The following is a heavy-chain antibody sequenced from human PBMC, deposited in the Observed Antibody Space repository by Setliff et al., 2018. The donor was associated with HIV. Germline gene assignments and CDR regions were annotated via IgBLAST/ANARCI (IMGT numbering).Heavy chain of an antibody. CDR2: IYHSGST. V-gene: IGHV4-34*11. CDR3: ATSPHGGRGRY. D-gene: IGHD2-15*01. Sequence: NPSETLSLTCAVADGDLSGDSWSWIRQPPGKGLEWIGSIYHSGSTYYNPSLKSRVSISVDTSKNQFSLRLRSVTAADTAVYYCATSPHGGRGRYWGQGELVTVSS. CDR1: DGDLSGDS. J-gene: IGHJ4*02.